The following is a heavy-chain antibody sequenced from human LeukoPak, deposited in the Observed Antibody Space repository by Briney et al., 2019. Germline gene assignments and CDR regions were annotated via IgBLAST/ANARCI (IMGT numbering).Heavy chain of an antibody. CDR1: GGSISSYY. V-gene: IGHV4-59*01. D-gene: IGHD3-22*01. CDR3: ARVHSSGYLSSFSSLEFDY. CDR2: NYYSGST. Sequence: SETLSLTCTVSGGSISSYYWSWIRQPPGKGLEWIGYNYYSGSTNYNPSLKSRVTISVDTSKNQFSLKLSSVTAADTAVYYCARVHSSGYLSSFSSLEFDYWGQGTLVTVSS. J-gene: IGHJ4*02.